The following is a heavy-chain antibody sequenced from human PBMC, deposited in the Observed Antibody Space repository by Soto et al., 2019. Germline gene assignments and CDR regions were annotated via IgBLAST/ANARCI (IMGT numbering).Heavy chain of an antibody. J-gene: IGHJ4*02. V-gene: IGHV1-2*02. CDR1: GYTFTGYY. CDR2: INPNSGGT. Sequence: GVSVKVSCNASGYTFTGYYMHWVRQAPGQGLEWMGWINPNSGGTNYAQKFQGRVTMTRDTSISTAYMELSRLRSHDTAVYYCATIAEADYWGPGTLVTVSS. D-gene: IGHD6-13*01. CDR3: ATIAEADY.